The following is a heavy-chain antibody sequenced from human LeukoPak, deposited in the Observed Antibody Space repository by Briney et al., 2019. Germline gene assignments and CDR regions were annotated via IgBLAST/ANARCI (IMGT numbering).Heavy chain of an antibody. J-gene: IGHJ3*02. V-gene: IGHV3-23*01. CDR2: VSVTGGTT. CDR3: AKVGGYCSSTSCSVDAFDI. D-gene: IGHD2-2*01. Sequence: GGSLRLSCAASGFTVSSNYMSWVRQAPGKGLEWVSAVSVTGGTTYYADSVKGRFTISRDNFKNTLYLQMNSLRAEDTAVYYCAKVGGYCSSTSCSVDAFDIWGQGTMVTVSS. CDR1: GFTVSSNY.